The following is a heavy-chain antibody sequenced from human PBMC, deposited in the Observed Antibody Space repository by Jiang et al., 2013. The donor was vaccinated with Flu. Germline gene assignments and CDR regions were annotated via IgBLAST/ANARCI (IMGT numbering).Heavy chain of an antibody. J-gene: IGHJ6*03. CDR3: ARETTGYSYGCMDV. V-gene: IGHV1-69*06. CDR1: GDTFSYA. CDR2: FIPIFDTT. Sequence: GAEVKKPGSSVKVSCKASGDTFSYAISWVRQAPGQGLEWMGGFIPIFDTTNYAQKFQGRVTITADKSTSTVYMELNSLKSADTAVYYCARETTGYSYGCMDV. D-gene: IGHD5-18*01.